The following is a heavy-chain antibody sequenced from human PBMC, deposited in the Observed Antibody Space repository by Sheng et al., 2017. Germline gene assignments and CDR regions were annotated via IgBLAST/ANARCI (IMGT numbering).Heavy chain of an antibody. CDR1: GGTFSSYA. D-gene: IGHD2-21*01. CDR2: IIPIFGTA. J-gene: IGHJ3*02. V-gene: IGHV1-69*05. CDR3: ASHRLGCSGGDCPGSSDAFDI. Sequence: QVQLVQSGAEVKKPGSSVKVSCKASGGTFSSYAISWVRQAPGQGLEWMGGIIPIFGTANYAQKFQGRVTITTDESTSTAYMELSSLRSEDTAVYYCASHRLGCSGGDCPGSSDAFDIWGQGTMVTVSS.